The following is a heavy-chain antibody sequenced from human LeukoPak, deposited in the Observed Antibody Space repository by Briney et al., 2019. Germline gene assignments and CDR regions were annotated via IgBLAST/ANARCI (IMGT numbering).Heavy chain of an antibody. J-gene: IGHJ3*02. CDR3: ARLGTPIVVVTHDAFDI. CDR2: INPNSGGT. D-gene: IGHD3-22*01. CDR1: GYTFTGYY. Sequence: ASVKVSCKASGYTFTGYYMHWVRQAPGQGLEWMGWINPNSGGTNYAQKFQGRVTMTRDTSISTAYMELSRLRSDDMAVYYCARLGTPIVVVTHDAFDIWGQGTMVTVSS. V-gene: IGHV1-2*02.